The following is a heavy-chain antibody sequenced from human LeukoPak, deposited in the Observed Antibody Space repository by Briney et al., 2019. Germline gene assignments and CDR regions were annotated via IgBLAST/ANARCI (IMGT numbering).Heavy chain of an antibody. V-gene: IGHV1-46*01. D-gene: IGHD4-17*01. CDR1: GYTFTGYY. CDR3: ARVATVTTKYFDY. J-gene: IGHJ4*02. Sequence: GASVKVSCKASGYTFTGYYMHWVRQAPGQGLEWMGWINPSGGSTSYAQKFQGRVTMTRDMSTSTVYMELSSLRSEDTAVYYCARVATVTTKYFDYWGQGTLVTVSS. CDR2: INPSGGST.